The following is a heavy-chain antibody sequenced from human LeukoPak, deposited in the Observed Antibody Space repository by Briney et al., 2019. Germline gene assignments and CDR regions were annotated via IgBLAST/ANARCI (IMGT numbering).Heavy chain of an antibody. CDR2: IKRDGNDK. D-gene: IGHD6-19*01. Sequence: PGRSLRLSCAASGFSFSNYWMSWVRQAPGKGLEWVANIKRDGNDKYYVDSVKGRFTISRDNAENSLYLEVNSLRAEDTAVYYCARALYTSGWYPDYFDYWGQGTLVTVSS. V-gene: IGHV3-7*01. CDR3: ARALYTSGWYPDYFDY. CDR1: GFSFSNYW. J-gene: IGHJ4*02.